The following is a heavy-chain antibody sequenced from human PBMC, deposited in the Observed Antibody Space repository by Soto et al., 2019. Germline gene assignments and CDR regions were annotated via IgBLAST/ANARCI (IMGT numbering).Heavy chain of an antibody. D-gene: IGHD3-10*01. V-gene: IGHV1-2*04. CDR2: INPNSGGT. CDR1: GYTFTGYY. Sequence: ASVKVSCKASGYTFTGYYMHWVRQAPGQGLEWMGWINPNSGGTNYAQKFQGWVTMTRVTSISTAYMELGRLRSDDTAVYYCARALPELGYGSGSYFGDWFDPWGQGTLVTVSS. J-gene: IGHJ5*02. CDR3: ARALPELGYGSGSYFGDWFDP.